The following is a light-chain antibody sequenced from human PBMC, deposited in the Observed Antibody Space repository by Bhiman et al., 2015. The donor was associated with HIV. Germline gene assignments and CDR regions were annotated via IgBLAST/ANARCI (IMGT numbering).Light chain of an antibody. Sequence: QSVLTQPPSVSAAPGQKVTISCSGSSSNIGNNYVSWYQQLPGTAPKLLIYENNKRPSGIPDRFSASKSGTSATLGITGLQTGDEADYYCATWDSSLSAGGVFGTGTKVTVL. CDR2: ENN. J-gene: IGLJ1*01. V-gene: IGLV1-51*02. CDR3: ATWDSSLSAGGV. CDR1: SSNIGNNY.